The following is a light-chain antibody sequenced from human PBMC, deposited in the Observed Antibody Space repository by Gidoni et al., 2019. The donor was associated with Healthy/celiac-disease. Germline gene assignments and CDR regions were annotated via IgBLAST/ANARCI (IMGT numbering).Light chain of an antibody. V-gene: IGLV3-25*03. CDR2: KDS. CDR1: ALPKQY. J-gene: IGLJ2*01. CDR3: QSADSSGTYPEV. Sequence: SYDLTQPPSVSVSPGQTARITCSGDALPKQYAYWYQQKPGQAPVLVIYKDSERPSGIPERFSGSSSGTTVTLTISGVQAEDEADYYCQSADSSGTYPEVFGGGTKLTVL.